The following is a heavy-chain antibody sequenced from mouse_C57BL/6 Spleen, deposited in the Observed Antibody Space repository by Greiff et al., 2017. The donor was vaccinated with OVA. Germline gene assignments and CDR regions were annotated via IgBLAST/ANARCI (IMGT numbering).Heavy chain of an antibody. D-gene: IGHD4-1*01. V-gene: IGHV1-50*01. CDR2: IDPSDSYT. Sequence: QVQLQQPGAELVKPGASVKLSCKASGYTFTSYWMQWVKQRPGQGLEWIGEIDPSDSYTNYNQKFKGKATLTVDTSSSTAYMQLSSLTSEDSAVYYCARKTGTWFAHWGQGTLVTVSA. J-gene: IGHJ3*01. CDR3: ARKTGTWFAH. CDR1: GYTFTSYW.